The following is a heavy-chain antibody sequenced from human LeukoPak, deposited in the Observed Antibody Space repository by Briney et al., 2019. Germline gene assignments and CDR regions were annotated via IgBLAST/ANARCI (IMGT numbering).Heavy chain of an antibody. J-gene: IGHJ6*02. CDR2: ISSSSSYI. Sequence: GGSLRLSCAASGFTFSSYSMNWVRQAPGKGLEWVSSISSSSSYIYYADSVKGRFTISRDNSKNTLYLQMNSLRAEDTAVYYCAKDGYQLLSYYYYSMDVWGQGTTVTVSS. D-gene: IGHD2-2*01. CDR3: AKDGYQLLSYYYYSMDV. V-gene: IGHV3-21*04. CDR1: GFTFSSYS.